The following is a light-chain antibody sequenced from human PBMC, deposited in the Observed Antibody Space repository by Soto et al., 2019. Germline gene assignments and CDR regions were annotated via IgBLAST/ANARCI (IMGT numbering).Light chain of an antibody. CDR3: QQANSSPLT. V-gene: IGKV3D-20*02. CDR1: QSLSSRF. J-gene: IGKJ5*01. CDR2: AAS. Sequence: EIVLTQSPPTLSLSPGERVTLSCRASQSLSSRFLAWYQQTHGQPPRLLIYAASSRDTGIPDRFSGSGSWTDCTLTISRLQPDDFSTDYCQQANSSPLTFGQGTRLEIK.